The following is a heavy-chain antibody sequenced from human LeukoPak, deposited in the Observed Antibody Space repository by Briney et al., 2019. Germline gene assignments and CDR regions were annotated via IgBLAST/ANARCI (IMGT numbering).Heavy chain of an antibody. J-gene: IGHJ4*02. Sequence: VASVKVSCKASGYTFTNYAMNWVRQAPGQGLEWMGWIHPSTGNPTYAQGFTGRFVFSLDTSVSTTYLQIRGLKAEDTAVYCCARAFQSLGGLSLPDFWGQGTLVTVSS. V-gene: IGHV7-4-1*02. D-gene: IGHD3-16*02. CDR1: GYTFTNYA. CDR2: IHPSTGNP. CDR3: ARAFQSLGGLSLPDF.